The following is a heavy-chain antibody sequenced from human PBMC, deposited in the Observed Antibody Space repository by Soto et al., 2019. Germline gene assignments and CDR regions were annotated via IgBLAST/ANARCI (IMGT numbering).Heavy chain of an antibody. CDR2: ITAFNGNT. V-gene: IGHV1-45*02. D-gene: IGHD1-26*01. Sequence: QVQLVQSGAEVKKPGSSVKVSCKASGYTFTYRYLHWVRQAPGQALEWMGWITAFNGNTNYAQKFQDRVTITRDRSMSTAYMELSSLRSEDTAMYYCAISAGWELAYYFDYWGQGTLVTVSS. CDR3: AISAGWELAYYFDY. J-gene: IGHJ4*02. CDR1: GYTFTYRY.